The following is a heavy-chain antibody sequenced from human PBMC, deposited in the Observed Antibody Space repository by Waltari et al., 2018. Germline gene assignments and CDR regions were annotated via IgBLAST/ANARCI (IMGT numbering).Heavy chain of an antibody. CDR2: IRDDGSNK. CDR3: AKDSLLGYFDY. D-gene: IGHD1-26*01. Sequence: QVQLVESGGGVVQHGGSLRLSCAASGFTFSTYGMHWFRPASGKGLEWVALIRDDGSNKYYADTVKGRFTISRDNSKNTLYLQMNSLRAEDTAVYYCAKDSLLGYFDYWGQGTLVTVSS. J-gene: IGHJ4*02. CDR1: GFTFSTYG. V-gene: IGHV3-30*02.